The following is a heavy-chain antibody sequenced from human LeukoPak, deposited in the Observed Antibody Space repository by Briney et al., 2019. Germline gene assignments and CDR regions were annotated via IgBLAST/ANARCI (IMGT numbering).Heavy chain of an antibody. CDR3: ARYVPSGYSYGYGTRGAFDI. J-gene: IGHJ3*02. CDR2: INHSGNT. V-gene: IGHV4-34*01. CDR1: GGSISSYY. Sequence: SETLSLTCTVSGGSISSYYWSWIRQPPGKGLEWIGEINHSGNTNYNPSLKSRVTISVDTSKNQFSLKLSSVTAADTAVYYCARYVPSGYSYGYGTRGAFDIWGQGTMVTVSS. D-gene: IGHD5-18*01.